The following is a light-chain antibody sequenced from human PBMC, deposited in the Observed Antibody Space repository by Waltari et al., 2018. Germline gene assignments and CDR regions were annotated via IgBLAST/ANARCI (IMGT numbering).Light chain of an antibody. CDR2: GAS. Sequence: EIRMTQSPATLSVAPGERATFFCRASHFVDGKVAWYQQRPGQAPRLLMYGASIRATGFPPRFTASGSGTQFTLTIGSLQSEDFAVYFCQQYNNWPLTFGGGTRVEV. J-gene: IGKJ4*01. CDR3: QQYNNWPLT. CDR1: HFVDGK. V-gene: IGKV3-15*01.